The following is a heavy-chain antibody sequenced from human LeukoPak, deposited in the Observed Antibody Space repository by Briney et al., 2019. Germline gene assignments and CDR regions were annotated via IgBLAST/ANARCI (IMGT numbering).Heavy chain of an antibody. V-gene: IGHV3-30*18. CDR1: GFTFSSYG. D-gene: IGHD6-13*01. J-gene: IGHJ4*02. CDR2: ISYDGSNK. Sequence: PGGSLRLSFAASGFTFSSYGMHWVRQAPGKGLEWVAVISYDGSNKYYADSVKGRFTISRDNSKNTLYLQMNSLRAEDTAVYYCAKDGAALSFDYWGQGTLVTVSS. CDR3: AKDGAALSFDY.